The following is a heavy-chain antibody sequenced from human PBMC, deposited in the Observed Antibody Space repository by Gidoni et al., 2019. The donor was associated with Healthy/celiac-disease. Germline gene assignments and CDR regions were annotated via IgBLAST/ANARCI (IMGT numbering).Heavy chain of an antibody. CDR1: GFTFSSYS. J-gene: IGHJ4*02. V-gene: IGHV3-48*01. Sequence: EVQLVQSGGGLVQPGGSLRLSCAASGFTFSSYSLNWVRQAPGKGPEWVSYISSSSSTIDYADSVKGRFTISRDNAKNSLYLQMNSLRAEDTAVYYCARDDREHYYDRSGQPPVYWGQGTLVTVSS. CDR3: ARDDREHYYDRSGQPPVY. D-gene: IGHD3-22*01. CDR2: ISSSSSTI.